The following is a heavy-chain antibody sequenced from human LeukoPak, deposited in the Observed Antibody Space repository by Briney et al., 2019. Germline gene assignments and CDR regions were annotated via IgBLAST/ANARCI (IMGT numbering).Heavy chain of an antibody. CDR3: ARQWVSDYYDNSGYYAIDY. CDR2: IYYSGST. Sequence: SETLSLTCTVSGDSISSSSYYWGWIRQPPGRGLEWIGTIYYSGSTYYNPSLKSRVTISVDTSTNQFSLNLISVAAADTAVYYCARQWVSDYYDNSGYYAIDYWGQGTLVTVSS. CDR1: GDSISSSSYY. J-gene: IGHJ4*02. D-gene: IGHD3-22*01. V-gene: IGHV4-39*01.